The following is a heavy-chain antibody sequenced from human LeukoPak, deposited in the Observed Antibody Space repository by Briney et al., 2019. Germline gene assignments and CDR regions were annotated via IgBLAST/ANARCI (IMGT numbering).Heavy chain of an antibody. V-gene: IGHV3-74*01. Sequence: GGSLRLSCAVSGFTFSSYWMHWVRQAPGKGLVWVSRVNSDGSSTTYVDSVKGRFTISRDNAKNTLYLQMNSLRAEDTAVYYCGRIKGYSYDYWGQGTLVTVSS. D-gene: IGHD5-18*01. J-gene: IGHJ4*02. CDR3: GRIKGYSYDY. CDR1: GFTFSSYW. CDR2: VNSDGSST.